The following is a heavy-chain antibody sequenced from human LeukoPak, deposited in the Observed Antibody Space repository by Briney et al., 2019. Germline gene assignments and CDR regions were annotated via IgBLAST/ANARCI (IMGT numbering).Heavy chain of an antibody. D-gene: IGHD1-26*01. CDR1: GGSISSNTYY. Sequence: SEALSLTCTVSGGSISSNTYYWGWIRQTPEKGLDWIGSIHYSGRTLYNPSLDSRVTISVDTSTHQFSLRLTSVTGADTAVYYCARHTPATVGIYFDYWGQGTLVTVSS. J-gene: IGHJ4*02. V-gene: IGHV4-39*01. CDR3: ARHTPATVGIYFDY. CDR2: IHYSGRT.